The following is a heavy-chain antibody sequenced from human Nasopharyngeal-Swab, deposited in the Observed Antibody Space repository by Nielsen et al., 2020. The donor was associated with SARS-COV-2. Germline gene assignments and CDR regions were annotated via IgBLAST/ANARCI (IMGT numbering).Heavy chain of an antibody. CDR1: GFTVISNY. CDR2: IYSGGST. CDR3: AKDLAVASPWGY. D-gene: IGHD6-19*01. Sequence: GESLKISCAASGFTVISNYMIWVRQAPGKGLEWVSVIYSGGSTYYADSVKGRFTISRDNSKNTLYLQMNSLRAEDTAVYYCAKDLAVASPWGYWGQGTLVTVSS. V-gene: IGHV3-66*01. J-gene: IGHJ4*02.